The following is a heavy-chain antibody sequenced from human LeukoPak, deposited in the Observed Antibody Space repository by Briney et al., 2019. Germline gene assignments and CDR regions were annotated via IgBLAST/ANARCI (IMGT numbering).Heavy chain of an antibody. CDR2: TYYRSKLYN. D-gene: IGHD3-22*01. CDR3: ARAQNVYDSSGYYSDFDY. V-gene: IGHV6-1*01. J-gene: IGHJ4*02. Sequence: SQTLSLTCAISGDSVSSNSAAWNWIRQSPSRGLECLGRTYYRSKLYNDYAVSVKSRITINPDTSKNQFSLQLNSVTPEDTAVYYCARAQNVYDSSGYYSDFDYWGQGTLVTVSS. CDR1: GDSVSSNSAA.